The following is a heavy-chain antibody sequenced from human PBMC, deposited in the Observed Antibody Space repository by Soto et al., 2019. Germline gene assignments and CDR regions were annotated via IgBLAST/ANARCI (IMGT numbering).Heavy chain of an antibody. J-gene: IGHJ4*02. D-gene: IGHD6-19*01. CDR2: IYYSAST. V-gene: IGHV4-59*08. CDR1: CGCISSYY. Sequence: PSETLSLTCTVSCGCISSYYWSWIRQPPGKGLEWIGYIYYSASTNYNPSLKSRVTMSVDTSTNQFSLKLNSVTAADTAVYYCARPSVAATRYWGQGILVTVSS. CDR3: ARPSVAATRY.